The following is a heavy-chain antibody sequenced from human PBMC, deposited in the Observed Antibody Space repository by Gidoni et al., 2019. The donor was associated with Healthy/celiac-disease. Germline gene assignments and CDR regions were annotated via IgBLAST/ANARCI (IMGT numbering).Heavy chain of an antibody. J-gene: IGHJ6*02. CDR1: GFTFSGSA. CDR3: TRLRVAAAFITAKYGMDV. Sequence: EVQLVESGGGLVQPGGSLKLYCAASGFTFSGSAMHWVRQASGKGLEWVGRIRSKANSYATAYAASVKGRFTISRDDSKNTAYLQMNSLKTEDTAVYYCTRLRVAAAFITAKYGMDVWGQGTTVTVSS. CDR2: IRSKANSYAT. D-gene: IGHD6-13*01. V-gene: IGHV3-73*01.